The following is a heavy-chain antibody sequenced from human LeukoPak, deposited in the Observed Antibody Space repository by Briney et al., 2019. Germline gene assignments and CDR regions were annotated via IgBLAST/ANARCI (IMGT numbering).Heavy chain of an antibody. J-gene: IGHJ6*03. Sequence: GGSLRLSCAASGFTFSKYDMYWVRQAPGKGLEWVANIKQDGSEKYYVDSVKGRFTISRDNAKNSLYLQMNSLRAEDTAVYYCARSWGYLGYSGYDLYYYMDVWGKGTTVTVSS. CDR2: IKQDGSEK. D-gene: IGHD5-12*01. CDR3: ARSWGYLGYSGYDLYYYMDV. V-gene: IGHV3-7*03. CDR1: GFTFSKYD.